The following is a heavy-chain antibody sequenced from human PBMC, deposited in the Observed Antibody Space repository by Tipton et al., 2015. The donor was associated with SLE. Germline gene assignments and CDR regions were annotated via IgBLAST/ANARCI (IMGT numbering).Heavy chain of an antibody. CDR2: IKQDGSEK. CDR1: GGSFSGYY. J-gene: IGHJ4*02. Sequence: SLRLSCAVYGGSFSGYYWSWIRQPPGKGLEWVANIKQDGSEKYYVDSVKGRFTISRDNAKNTLYLQMNSLRAEDTAVYYCARNGGGDCSDFDYWGQGTLVTVSS. V-gene: IGHV3-7*01. CDR3: ARNGGGDCSDFDY. D-gene: IGHD2-21*01.